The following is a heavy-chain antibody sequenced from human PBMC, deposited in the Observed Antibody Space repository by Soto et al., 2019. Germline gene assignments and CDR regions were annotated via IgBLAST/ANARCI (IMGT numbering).Heavy chain of an antibody. CDR2: MNPNSGNT. Sequence: ASVKVSCKASGYTFTSYDINWVRQATGQGLEWMGWMNPNSGNTGYAQKFQGRVTMTRNTSISTAYMELSSLRSEDTAVYYCARGREAVADPNWFDPWGQGTLVTVSS. V-gene: IGHV1-8*01. CDR3: ARGREAVADPNWFDP. J-gene: IGHJ5*02. D-gene: IGHD6-19*01. CDR1: GYTFTSYD.